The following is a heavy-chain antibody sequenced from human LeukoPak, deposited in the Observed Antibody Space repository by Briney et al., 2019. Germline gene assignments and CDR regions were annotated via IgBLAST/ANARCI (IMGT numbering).Heavy chain of an antibody. V-gene: IGHV4-31*03. CDR2: IYYTGGT. J-gene: IGHJ4*02. CDR1: GGSISGGDYF. Sequence: PSQTLSLSCTVSGGSISGGDYFWSWIRQHPGKGLERIGSIYYTGGTYYNPSLKSRITISLDTSMNQFSLKLSSVSAADTAVYYCASNRDSSGYPFDYWGQGTLVTVSS. CDR3: ASNRDSSGYPFDY. D-gene: IGHD3-22*01.